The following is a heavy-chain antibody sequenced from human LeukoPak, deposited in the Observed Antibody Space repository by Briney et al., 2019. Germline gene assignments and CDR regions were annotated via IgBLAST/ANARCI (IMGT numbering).Heavy chain of an antibody. D-gene: IGHD2-15*01. CDR2: INHSGST. V-gene: IGHV4-34*01. Sequence: PETLSLTCAVYGGSFSGYYWSWIRQPPGKGLEWIGEINHSGSTNYNPSLRSRVTISVDTSKNQFSLKLSSVTAADTAVYYCARAPYCSGGSCYPGSYYYYMDVWGKGTTVTVSS. CDR3: ARAPYCSGGSCYPGSYYYYMDV. CDR1: GGSFSGYY. J-gene: IGHJ6*03.